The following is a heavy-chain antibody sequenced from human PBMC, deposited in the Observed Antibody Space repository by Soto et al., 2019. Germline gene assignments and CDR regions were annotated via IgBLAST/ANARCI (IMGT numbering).Heavy chain of an antibody. D-gene: IGHD2-2*01. CDR3: AKELPTIVVVPAALFDY. V-gene: IGHV3-23*01. CDR1: GFTFSSYA. Sequence: GGSLRLSCAASGFTFSSYAMSWVRQAPGKGLEWVSAISGSGGSTYYAESVKGRFTISRDNSKNTLYLQMNSLRAEDTAVYYCAKELPTIVVVPAALFDYWGQGTLVTVSS. CDR2: ISGSGGST. J-gene: IGHJ4*02.